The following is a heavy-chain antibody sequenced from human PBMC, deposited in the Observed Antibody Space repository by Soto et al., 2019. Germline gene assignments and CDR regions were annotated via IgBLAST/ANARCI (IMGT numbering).Heavy chain of an antibody. D-gene: IGHD3-10*01. CDR3: VRDGSGNTSHWYFDL. V-gene: IGHV3-11*06. CDR1: GFTVSDYY. Sequence: QVQLVESGGGLVKPGGSLRLSCVASGFTVSDYYMTWLRQAPGKGLEWVSYISGSSDYTKYADSVKGRFSISRDNAKNLLYLQMNSLRVEDTAVYYCVRDGSGNTSHWYFDLWGRGTLVTVSS. CDR2: ISGSSDYT. J-gene: IGHJ2*01.